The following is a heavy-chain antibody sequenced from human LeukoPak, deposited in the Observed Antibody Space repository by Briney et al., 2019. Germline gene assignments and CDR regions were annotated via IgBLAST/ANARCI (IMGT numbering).Heavy chain of an antibody. Sequence: PGGSLRLSCAASGFTFSSYELNWVRQAPGKGLEWVSYISSSGSYRYYADSVKGRFTISRDNAKNSLYLQMNSLRAEDTAVYYCARGMTDHYYGSGNEVDYWGQGTLVTVSS. V-gene: IGHV3-48*03. CDR2: ISSSGSYR. D-gene: IGHD3-10*01. J-gene: IGHJ4*02. CDR1: GFTFSSYE. CDR3: ARGMTDHYYGSGNEVDY.